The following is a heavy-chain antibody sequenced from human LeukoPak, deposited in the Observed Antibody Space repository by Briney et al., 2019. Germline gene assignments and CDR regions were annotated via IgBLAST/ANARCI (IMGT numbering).Heavy chain of an antibody. Sequence: SETLSLTCTFSGSTVTSYHWNWFRQPPGKGLEWIGSFYYSGSTNYSPSLNSRVTISPDTAKNQFSLMLSTRPDAEEDDYFCERSVSLLSYYMAVWGNGTTVIVSS. J-gene: IGHJ6*03. CDR2: FYYSGST. CDR1: GSTVTSYH. CDR3: ERSVSLLSYYMAV. D-gene: IGHD3-16*02. V-gene: IGHV4-59*08.